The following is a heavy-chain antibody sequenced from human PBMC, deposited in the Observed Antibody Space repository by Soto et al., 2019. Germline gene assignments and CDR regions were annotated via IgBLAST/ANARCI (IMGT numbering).Heavy chain of an antibody. V-gene: IGHV5-51*01. CDR2: IYPGDSDT. D-gene: IGHD5-12*01. CDR1: GYSFTSYW. Sequence: LGESLKISCKGSGYSFTSYWIGWVRQMPGKGLEWMGIIYPGDSDTRYSPSFQGQVTISADKSISTAYLQWSSLKASDTAMYYCARASYDPEYYYYYYMDVWGKGTTVTVSS. J-gene: IGHJ6*03. CDR3: ARASYDPEYYYYYYMDV.